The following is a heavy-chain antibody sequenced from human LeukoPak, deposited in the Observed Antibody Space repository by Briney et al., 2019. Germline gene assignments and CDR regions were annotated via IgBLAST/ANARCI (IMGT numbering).Heavy chain of an antibody. Sequence: SLRLSCAASGFTFGDYAMHWVRQASGKGLEWVSGISWNSGSIGYADSVKGRFTISRDNAKNSLYLQMNSLRAEDTAVYYCARGLVGATNYWGQGTLVTVSS. CDR1: GFTFGDYA. V-gene: IGHV3-9*01. J-gene: IGHJ4*02. CDR2: ISWNSGSI. CDR3: ARGLVGATNY. D-gene: IGHD1-26*01.